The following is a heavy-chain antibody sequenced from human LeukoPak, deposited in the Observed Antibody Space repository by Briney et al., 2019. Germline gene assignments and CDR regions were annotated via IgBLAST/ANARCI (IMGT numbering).Heavy chain of an antibody. CDR1: GFTFSSYG. V-gene: IGHV3-33*01. J-gene: IGHJ4*02. Sequence: PGRSLRLSCAASGFTFSSYGMHWVRQAPGKGLEWVAVIWYDGSNKYYADSVKGRFTISRDNSKNTLYLQMNSLRAEDTAVYYCAARRGRGYSYGFGYWGQGTLVTVSS. D-gene: IGHD5-18*01. CDR3: AARRGRGYSYGFGY. CDR2: IWYDGSNK.